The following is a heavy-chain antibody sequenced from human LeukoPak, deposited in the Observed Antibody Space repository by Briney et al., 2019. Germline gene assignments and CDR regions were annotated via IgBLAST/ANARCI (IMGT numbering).Heavy chain of an antibody. CDR1: GGTFSSYA. D-gene: IGHD3-22*01. J-gene: IGHJ4*02. CDR3: ARDYYYDSSGYYRSPGGLQD. Sequence: VASVKVSCKASGGTFSSYAISWVRQAPGQGLEWMGGIIPIFGTANYAQKFQGRVTITADESTSTAYMELSSLRSEDTAVYYCARDYYYDSSGYYRSPGGLQDWGQGTLVTVSS. CDR2: IIPIFGTA. V-gene: IGHV1-69*01.